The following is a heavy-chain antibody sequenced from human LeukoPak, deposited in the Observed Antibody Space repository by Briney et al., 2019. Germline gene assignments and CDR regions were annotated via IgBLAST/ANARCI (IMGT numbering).Heavy chain of an antibody. Sequence: SETLSLTCTVSGGSISSYYWSWIRQPPGKGLEWIGYTYYSGSTNYNPSLKSRVTISVDTSKNQFSLKLSSVTAADTAVYYCARAGEDSSGYYHLSYWYFDLWGRGTLVTVSS. V-gene: IGHV4-59*01. D-gene: IGHD3-22*01. CDR2: TYYSGST. CDR3: ARAGEDSSGYYHLSYWYFDL. J-gene: IGHJ2*01. CDR1: GGSISSYY.